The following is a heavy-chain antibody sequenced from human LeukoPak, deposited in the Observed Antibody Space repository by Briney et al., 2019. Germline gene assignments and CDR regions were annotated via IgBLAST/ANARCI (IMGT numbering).Heavy chain of an antibody. CDR1: GFTFSSYA. V-gene: IGHV3-21*01. Sequence: PGGSLRLSCAASGFTFSSYAMNWIRQAPGKGLEWVSSISSSGAYIYYADLVEGRFTISRDNSKNTLYVQLNSLRPDDTAVYYCAKDSSDYYFDYWGQGTLVTVSS. CDR2: ISSSGAYI. D-gene: IGHD3-22*01. CDR3: AKDSSDYYFDY. J-gene: IGHJ4*02.